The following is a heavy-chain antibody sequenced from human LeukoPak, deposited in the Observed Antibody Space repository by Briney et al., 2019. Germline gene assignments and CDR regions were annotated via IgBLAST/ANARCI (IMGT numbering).Heavy chain of an antibody. CDR2: IYHSGST. Sequence: SETLSLTCTVSGYSISSGFHWGWIRQPPGKGLEWIGSIYHSGSTYYNPSLKSRVAISADTSKNHFSLKLSSVTAADTAVYYCARGHDYFDYWGQGTLVTVSS. CDR1: GYSISSGFH. CDR3: ARGHDYFDY. J-gene: IGHJ4*02. V-gene: IGHV4-38-2*02.